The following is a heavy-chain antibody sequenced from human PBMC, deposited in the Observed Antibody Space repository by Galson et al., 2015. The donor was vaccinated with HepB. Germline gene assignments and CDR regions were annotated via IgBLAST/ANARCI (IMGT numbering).Heavy chain of an antibody. CDR1: GYSFGSYW. J-gene: IGHJ4*02. CDR3: ARHKRSSAIYDTSGYYYGLDY. D-gene: IGHD3-22*01. Sequence: QSGAEVKKPGESLRISCKGSGYSFGSYWISWVRQTPGKGLEWMGRIDPCDSESNYSPSFQGRVTISADKSLNTAYLQWSSLKASDTAMFYCARHKRSSAIYDTSGYYYGLDYWGQGTLVTVSS. V-gene: IGHV5-10-1*01. CDR2: IDPCDSES.